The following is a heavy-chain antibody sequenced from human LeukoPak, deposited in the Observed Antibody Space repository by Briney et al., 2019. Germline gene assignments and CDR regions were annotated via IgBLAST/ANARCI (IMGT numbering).Heavy chain of an antibody. CDR1: GFTVSSNY. CDR2: IYSGGST. V-gene: IGHV3-66*02. D-gene: IGHD3-22*01. Sequence: GGSLRLSCAASGFTVSSNYMSWVRQAPGKGLEWVSVIYSGGSTYYADSVKGRFTISRDNSKNTLYLQMNSLRAEDTAVYYCASWADYYDSSGYYNFDYWGQGTLVTVSS. J-gene: IGHJ4*02. CDR3: ASWADYYDSSGYYNFDY.